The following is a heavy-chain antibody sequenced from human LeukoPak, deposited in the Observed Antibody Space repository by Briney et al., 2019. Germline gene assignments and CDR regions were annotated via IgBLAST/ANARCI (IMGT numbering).Heavy chain of an antibody. D-gene: IGHD2-2*01. Sequence: GGSLRLSCAASGFTVSSNYMSWVRQAPGKGLEWVSVIYSGGSTYYADSVKGRFTISRDNSKNTLYLQMDSLRAEDTAVYYCARGEYQLPQGNWGQGTLVTVSS. CDR3: ARGEYQLPQGN. J-gene: IGHJ4*02. V-gene: IGHV3-66*02. CDR2: IYSGGST. CDR1: GFTVSSNY.